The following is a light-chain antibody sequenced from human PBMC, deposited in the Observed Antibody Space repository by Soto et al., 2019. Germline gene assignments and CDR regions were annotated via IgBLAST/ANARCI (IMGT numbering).Light chain of an antibody. CDR2: DAT. V-gene: IGKV3-11*01. Sequence: EIMLTQSPATLALSPGERATLSCRASQTISSYLAWYQQKPGQVPRLLIYDATNRATGIPARFSGSGSGTDFTLTISSLEPEDVAVYYCQQRSNWLMTFGQGTKVEIK. CDR1: QTISSY. CDR3: QQRSNWLMT. J-gene: IGKJ1*01.